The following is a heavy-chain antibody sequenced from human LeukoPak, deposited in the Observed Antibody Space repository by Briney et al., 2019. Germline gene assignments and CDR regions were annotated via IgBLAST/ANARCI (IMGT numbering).Heavy chain of an antibody. Sequence: GRSLRLSCAASGFTFSSYAMHWVRQAPGKGLEWVAVISCDGSNKYYADSVKGRFTISRDNSKNTLYLQMNSLRADDTAVYYCAKDIWRAAAGFDYWGQGTLVTVSS. D-gene: IGHD6-13*01. CDR3: AKDIWRAAAGFDY. CDR2: ISCDGSNK. V-gene: IGHV3-30*18. J-gene: IGHJ4*02. CDR1: GFTFSSYA.